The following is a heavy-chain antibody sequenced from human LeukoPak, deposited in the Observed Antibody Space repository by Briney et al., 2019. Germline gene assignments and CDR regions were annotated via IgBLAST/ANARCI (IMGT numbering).Heavy chain of an antibody. V-gene: IGHV3-30*02. CDR1: GFTFSSYG. CDR2: IRYDGSNK. CDR3: ARDPGSGSYYRDAFDI. J-gene: IGHJ3*02. Sequence: GGSLRLSCAASGFTFSSYGMHWVRQAPGKGLEWVAFIRYDGSNKYYADSVKGRFTISRDNSKNTLYLQMNSLRAEDTAVYYCARDPGSGSYYRDAFDIWGQGTMVTVSS. D-gene: IGHD3-10*01.